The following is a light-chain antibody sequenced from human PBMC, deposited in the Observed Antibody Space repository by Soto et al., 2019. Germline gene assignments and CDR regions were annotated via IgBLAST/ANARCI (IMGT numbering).Light chain of an antibody. V-gene: IGKV1-5*03. CDR2: QAS. J-gene: IGKJ1*01. Sequence: DIQMTQSPSPLSASVGDRVTITCRASQSTSSYLAWYQQKPGKAPKLLIYQASSLENGVPSRFSGSGSGTEFSLTISSLQPDDFATYYCQQYSSHSTFGQGTKVDIK. CDR3: QQYSSHST. CDR1: QSTSSY.